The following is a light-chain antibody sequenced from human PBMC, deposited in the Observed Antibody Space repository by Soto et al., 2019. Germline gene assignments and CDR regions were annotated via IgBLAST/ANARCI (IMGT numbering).Light chain of an antibody. CDR2: KAS. CDR1: QSISTW. J-gene: IGKJ4*02. V-gene: IGKV1-5*03. CDR3: QQYNNYPLT. Sequence: DIQMTQSPSTLSASVGDRVTITCRASQSISTWLAWYQQKPGKAPNLLIYKASNLEGGVPSRFSGSGSGTEFNITISSLQPDDFATYYCQQYNNYPLTFGGGTTVEIK.